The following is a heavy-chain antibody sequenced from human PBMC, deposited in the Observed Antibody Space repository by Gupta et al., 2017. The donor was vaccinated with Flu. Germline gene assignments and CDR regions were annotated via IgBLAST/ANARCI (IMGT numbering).Heavy chain of an antibody. V-gene: IGHV3-21*01. CDR2: ISSSSSYI. CDR1: GFTFSSYS. CDR3: ARAWDVHQGYFDY. J-gene: IGHJ4*02. Sequence: EVQLVESGGGLVKPGGSLRLSCAASGFTFSSYSMNWVRQAPGRGLEWVSSISSSSSYIYYADSVRGRFTISRDNAKNSLYLQMNSLRAEDTAVYYCARAWDVHQGYFDYWGQGTLVTVS. D-gene: IGHD1-1*01.